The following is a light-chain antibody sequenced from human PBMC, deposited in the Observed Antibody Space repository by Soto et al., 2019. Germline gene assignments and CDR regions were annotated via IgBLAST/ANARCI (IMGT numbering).Light chain of an antibody. CDR1: QSVSSSD. CDR2: GAS. CDR3: QQYGSSPT. V-gene: IGKV3-20*01. J-gene: IGKJ1*01. Sequence: EIVLTQSPDTLSLPPGERASLSCRASQSVSSSDLAWYQHKPGQAPRLLIFGASNRASGVPDKFSGSGSGTDFNLTISRLEPEDFAVYYCQQYGSSPTFGQGTKVEIK.